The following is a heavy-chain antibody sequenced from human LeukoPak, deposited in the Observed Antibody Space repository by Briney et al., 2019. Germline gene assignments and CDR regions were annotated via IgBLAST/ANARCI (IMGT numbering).Heavy chain of an antibody. CDR2: IWYDGSNK. CDR3: ARGVLGTTHLYYYMDV. Sequence: GGSLRLSCAASGFTFSSYGMHWVRQAPGKGLEGVAVIWYDGSNKYYADSVKGRFTISRDNPKNTLYLQMNSLRAEDTAVYYCARGVLGTTHLYYYMDVWGKGTTVTVSS. J-gene: IGHJ6*03. CDR1: GFTFSSYG. V-gene: IGHV3-33*01. D-gene: IGHD2/OR15-2a*01.